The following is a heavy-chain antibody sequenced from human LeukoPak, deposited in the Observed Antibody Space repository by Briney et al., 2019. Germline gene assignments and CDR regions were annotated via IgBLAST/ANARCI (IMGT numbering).Heavy chain of an antibody. CDR2: IIPIFGTA. CDR3: ARVLSGYSYGYYYYYGMDV. CDR1: GGTFSSYA. Sequence: GASVKVSCKASGGTFSSYAISWVRQAPGQGLEWMGGIIPIFGTANYAQKFQGRVMITADESTSTAYMELSSLRSEDTAVYYCARVLSGYSYGYYYYYGMDVWGQGTTVTVSS. D-gene: IGHD5-18*01. J-gene: IGHJ6*02. V-gene: IGHV1-69*13.